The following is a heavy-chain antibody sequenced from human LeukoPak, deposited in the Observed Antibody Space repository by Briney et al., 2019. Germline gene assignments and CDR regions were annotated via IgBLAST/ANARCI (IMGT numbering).Heavy chain of an antibody. CDR2: MNPNSGNT. J-gene: IGHJ5*02. CDR3: ARGRIQLWLWVGWFGWFDP. V-gene: IGHV1-8*01. CDR1: GYTFTSYD. D-gene: IGHD5-18*01. Sequence: ASVKVSCKASGYTFTSYDINWVRQATGQGLEWMGWMNPNSGNTGYAQKFQGRVTMTRNTSISTAYMELSSLRSEDTAVYYCARGRIQLWLWVGWFGWFDPWGQGTLVTVSS.